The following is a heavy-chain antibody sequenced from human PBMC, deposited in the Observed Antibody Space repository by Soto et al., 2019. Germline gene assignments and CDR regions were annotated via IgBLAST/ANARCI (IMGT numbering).Heavy chain of an antibody. CDR3: ATSPSYGSGGSCSPRPQKNFDY. CDR1: GFTFTNYA. J-gene: IGHJ4*02. V-gene: IGHV3-23*01. D-gene: IGHD2-15*01. CDR2: ISGSGDST. Sequence: EVQLLESGGGLVQPGGSLRLSCAASGFTFTNYAMSWVRQAPGKGLEWVSAISGSGDSTYYADSVKGRFTISRDNSKNTLTLQMNSLRAEDTAVYSCATSPSYGSGGSCSPRPQKNFDYWGQGTLVTVSS.